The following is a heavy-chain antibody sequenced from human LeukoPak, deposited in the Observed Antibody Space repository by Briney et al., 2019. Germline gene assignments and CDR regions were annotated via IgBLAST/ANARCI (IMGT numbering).Heavy chain of an antibody. CDR2: INTDGSST. D-gene: IGHD2-21*02. V-gene: IGHV3-74*01. CDR1: GFTFISYG. CDR3: TRELPREVTLDY. Sequence: GGSLRLSCAASGFTFISYGMQWVRRAPGKGLVWVSRINTDGSSTSYADSVKGRFTVSRDNAKNTVHLQVNSLRAEDTAVYFCTRELPREVTLDYWGQGTLVTVSS. J-gene: IGHJ4*01.